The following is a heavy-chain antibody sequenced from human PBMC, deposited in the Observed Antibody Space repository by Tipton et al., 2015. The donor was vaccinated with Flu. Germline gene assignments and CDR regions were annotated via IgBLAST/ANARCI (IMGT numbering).Heavy chain of an antibody. J-gene: IGHJ5*02. Sequence: TLSLTCAVSGGSISSGGYSWNWIRQPAGKGPEWIGRIHTSGTTYYKPSLKSRLTISIDTSRNQFSMKVTSVTAADTAVYYCARQEQWLAPRFDPWGQGTLVTVSS. V-gene: IGHV4-61*02. CDR3: ARQEQWLAPRFDP. CDR1: GGSISSGGYS. CDR2: IHTSGTT. D-gene: IGHD6-19*01.